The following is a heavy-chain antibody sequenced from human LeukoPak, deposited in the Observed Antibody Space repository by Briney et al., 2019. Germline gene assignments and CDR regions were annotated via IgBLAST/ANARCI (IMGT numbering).Heavy chain of an antibody. CDR1: GYSFTTCG. D-gene: IGHD6-13*01. J-gene: IGHJ4*02. CDR3: ARDHSSSCQLLDY. CDR2: ISAYNGDT. Sequence: ASVEVSCKTSGYSFTTCGVTWVRQAPRQGLEWMGWISAYNGDTNYAQKFQGRFTMTTDTSTSTANMELRSLRSDDTAVYYCARDHSSSCQLLDYWGQGTLVTISS. V-gene: IGHV1-18*01.